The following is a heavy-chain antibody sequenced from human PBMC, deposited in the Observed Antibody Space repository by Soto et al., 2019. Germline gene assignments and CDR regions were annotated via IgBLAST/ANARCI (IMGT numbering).Heavy chain of an antibody. CDR1: GGSISSRTFW. CDR2: MYYSGSS. Sequence: QLQLQESGPGLVKPSETLSLTCSVSGGSISSRTFWWAWIRQPPGKGLEWNGDMYYSGSSYSSPSLKSRVTLSVDTSKNQLSLKLNSVTAADTAVYYCARHPRDDYNYGGSGIFDYWGQGTLVTVSS. V-gene: IGHV4-39*01. D-gene: IGHD4-4*01. CDR3: ARHPRDDYNYGGSGIFDY. J-gene: IGHJ4*02.